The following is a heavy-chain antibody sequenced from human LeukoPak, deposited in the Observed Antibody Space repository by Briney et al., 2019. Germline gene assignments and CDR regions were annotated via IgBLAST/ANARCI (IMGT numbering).Heavy chain of an antibody. CDR3: ASKEAAAGTGDYYYYGMDV. Sequence: ASVKVSCKASGYTFTSYGISWVRQAPGQGLEWMGWTSAYNGNTNYAQKLQGRVTMTTDTSTSTAYMELRSLRSDDTAVYYCASKEAAAGTGDYYYYGMDVWGQGTTVTVSS. D-gene: IGHD6-13*01. CDR1: GYTFTSYG. J-gene: IGHJ6*02. CDR2: TSAYNGNT. V-gene: IGHV1-18*01.